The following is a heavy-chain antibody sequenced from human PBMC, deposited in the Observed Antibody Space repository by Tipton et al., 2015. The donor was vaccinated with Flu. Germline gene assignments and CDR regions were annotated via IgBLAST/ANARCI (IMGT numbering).Heavy chain of an antibody. CDR3: ASSIGYSYGGGLDY. Sequence: SLRLSCAASGFTVSSNYMSWVRQAPGKGLEWVSVIYSGGSTYYADSVKGRFTISRDNSKNTLYLQMNSLRAEDTAVYYCASSIGYSYGGGLDYWGQGTLVTVSS. J-gene: IGHJ4*02. CDR1: GFTVSSNY. CDR2: IYSGGST. D-gene: IGHD5-18*01. V-gene: IGHV3-66*01.